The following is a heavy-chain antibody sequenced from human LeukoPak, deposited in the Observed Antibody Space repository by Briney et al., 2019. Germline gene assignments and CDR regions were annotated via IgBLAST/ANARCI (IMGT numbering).Heavy chain of an antibody. J-gene: IGHJ6*02. CDR2: ISYDGSNK. D-gene: IGHD1-26*01. CDR3: ASDAGVGATSPAPYYYYGMDV. Sequence: PGRSLRLSCAASGFTLSSYAMHWVRQAPGKGLEWVAVISYDGSNKYYADSVKGRFTISRDNSKNTLYLQMNSLRAEDTAVYYCASDAGVGATSPAPYYYYGMDVWGQGTTVTVSS. CDR1: GFTLSSYA. V-gene: IGHV3-30*04.